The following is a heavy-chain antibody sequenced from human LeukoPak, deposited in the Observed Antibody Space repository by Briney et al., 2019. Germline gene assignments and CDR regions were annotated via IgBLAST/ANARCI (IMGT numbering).Heavy chain of an antibody. D-gene: IGHD2-8*01. Sequence: ASVKVSCKASGGTFSSYAITWVRQAPGQGLEWMGWISAYNGNTNSAQKFQGRVTMTTDASTSTAYMELGSLRSDDTAVYYCARDRKAIATGVPTPSEYWGQGTLVTVSS. CDR2: ISAYNGNT. CDR1: GGTFSSYA. CDR3: ARDRKAIATGVPTPSEY. J-gene: IGHJ4*02. V-gene: IGHV1-18*01.